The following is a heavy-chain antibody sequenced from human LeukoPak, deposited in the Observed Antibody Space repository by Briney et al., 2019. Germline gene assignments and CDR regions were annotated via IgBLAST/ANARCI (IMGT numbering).Heavy chain of an antibody. Sequence: PSETLSLTCAVYGGSFSGYYWSWIRQPPGKGLEWIGEINHSGSTNYNPSLKSRVILSVDTSKNQFSLKLSSVTAADTAVYYCARESYDYVWGSYRYTPAPYDYWGQGTLVTVSS. CDR1: GGSFSGYY. J-gene: IGHJ4*02. V-gene: IGHV4-34*01. D-gene: IGHD3-16*02. CDR2: INHSGST. CDR3: ARESYDYVWGSYRYTPAPYDY.